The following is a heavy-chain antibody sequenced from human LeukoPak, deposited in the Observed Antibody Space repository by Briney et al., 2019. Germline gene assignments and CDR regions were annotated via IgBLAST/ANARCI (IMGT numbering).Heavy chain of an antibody. D-gene: IGHD1-26*01. CDR3: ARDIVGLAADGNWFDP. J-gene: IGHJ5*02. CDR2: IATYNSKT. CDR1: GYTFSSYG. V-gene: IGHV1-18*01. Sequence: ASVKVSCMASGYTFSSYGISWVGQAPGQGLEWMGWIATYNSKTKYAEKVQGRVTMTTETSTTTVYMELRTLRSDGTAVYSCARDIVGLAADGNWFDPWGQGTLVTVSS.